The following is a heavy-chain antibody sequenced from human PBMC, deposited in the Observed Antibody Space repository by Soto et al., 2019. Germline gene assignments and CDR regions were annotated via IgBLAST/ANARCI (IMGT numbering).Heavy chain of an antibody. V-gene: IGHV3-23*01. Sequence: EVQLLASGGGLVQPGGSLRLSCVASGFTFSNYAMSWVRQAPGKGLEWVLEISGSGVSTYYADSVKGRFTISRDNSKNTLYLQMNSLRAEDTAVYYCAKRLRYSSGSTHYWGQGTLVTVSS. CDR2: ISGSGVST. J-gene: IGHJ4*02. D-gene: IGHD6-19*01. CDR1: GFTFSNYA. CDR3: AKRLRYSSGSTHY.